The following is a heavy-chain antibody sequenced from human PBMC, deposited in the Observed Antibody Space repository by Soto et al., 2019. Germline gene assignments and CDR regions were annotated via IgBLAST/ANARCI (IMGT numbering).Heavy chain of an antibody. V-gene: IGHV4-31*03. CDR3: ASLGELSPNFDY. Sequence: SETLSLTCTVSGGSISSGGYYWSWIRQHPGKGLEWIGYIYYSGSTYYNPSLKSRVTISVDTSKNQFSLKLSSVTAADTAVSYCASLGELSPNFDYWGQGTLVTVSS. CDR2: IYYSGST. D-gene: IGHD3-16*02. J-gene: IGHJ4*02. CDR1: GGSISSGGYY.